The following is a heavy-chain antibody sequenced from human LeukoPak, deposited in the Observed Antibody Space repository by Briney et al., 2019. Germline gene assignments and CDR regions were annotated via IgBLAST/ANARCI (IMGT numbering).Heavy chain of an antibody. CDR1: GLTFSKAW. J-gene: IGHJ4*02. V-gene: IGHV3-15*01. CDR2: IKSKTVGGTI. Sequence: XGSLRLSCTASGLTFSKAWMTWVRQAPGKGLEWVGRIKSKTVGGTIEYATPVRGRFTISRDDSKNTFYVQMNSLKTEDTAVYYCTTETFWGQGTLVTVSS. CDR3: TTETF. D-gene: IGHD3-16*01.